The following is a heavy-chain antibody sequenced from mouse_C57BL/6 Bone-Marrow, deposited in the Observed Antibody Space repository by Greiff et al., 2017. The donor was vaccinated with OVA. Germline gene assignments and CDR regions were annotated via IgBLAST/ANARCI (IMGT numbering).Heavy chain of an antibody. CDR1: GYTFTSYW. J-gene: IGHJ2*01. V-gene: IGHV1-50*01. CDR2: IDPSDSYT. Sequence: QVQLQQPGAELVKPGASVKLSCKASGYTFTSYWMQWVKQRPGQGLEWIGEIDPSDSYTNYNQKFKGKATLTVDTSSSTAYMQLSSLTSEDSAVYYCARDLRNYYGSSYIFDYWGQGTTLTVSS. CDR3: ARDLRNYYGSSYIFDY. D-gene: IGHD1-1*01.